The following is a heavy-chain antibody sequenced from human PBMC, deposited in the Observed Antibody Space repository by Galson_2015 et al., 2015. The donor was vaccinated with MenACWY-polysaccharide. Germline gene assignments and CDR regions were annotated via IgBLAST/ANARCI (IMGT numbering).Heavy chain of an antibody. CDR2: ISDDGVTK. Sequence: SLRLSCAASGFTFGTYAMHWVRQAPGKGLEWVTIISDDGVTKYYADSVKGRFTISRDNSKNTLYLQMNSLRAEDTALYYCAKDLSGNGAFDIWGQGTLVTVSA. D-gene: IGHD4-23*01. CDR3: AKDLSGNGAFDI. CDR1: GFTFGTYA. V-gene: IGHV3-30-3*01. J-gene: IGHJ3*02.